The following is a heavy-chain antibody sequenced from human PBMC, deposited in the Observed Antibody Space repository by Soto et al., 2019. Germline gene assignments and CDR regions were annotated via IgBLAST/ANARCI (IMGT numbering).Heavy chain of an antibody. D-gene: IGHD2-2*01. J-gene: IGHJ6*03. Sequence: PGGSLRLSCAASGFTFSSYAMSWVRKAPGKGLEWVSAISGSGGSTYYADSVKGRFTISRDNPKNTLYLQMNSLRAEDTAVYYYAKGERNQLYYYYYMDVWGKGTTVTV. CDR1: GFTFSSYA. V-gene: IGHV3-23*01. CDR3: AKGERNQLYYYYYMDV. CDR2: ISGSGGST.